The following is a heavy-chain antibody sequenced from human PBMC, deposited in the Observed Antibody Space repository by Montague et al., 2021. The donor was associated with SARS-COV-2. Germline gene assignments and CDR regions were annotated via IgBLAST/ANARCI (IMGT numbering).Heavy chain of an antibody. D-gene: IGHD3-10*01. V-gene: IGHV2-70*01. J-gene: IGHJ4*02. CDR2: INWDDDE. Sequence: PPLVKPTQTLTLTCTFSGFSLSNTRMSVGWIRQPPGKALEWLAPINWDDDEYYNPSLRTRLTISKDTSKNQVVLVMTNMDPMDTGTYYCARIQRWGEYYFDFWGQGALVVVSS. CDR3: ARIQRWGEYYFDF. CDR1: GFSLSNTRMS.